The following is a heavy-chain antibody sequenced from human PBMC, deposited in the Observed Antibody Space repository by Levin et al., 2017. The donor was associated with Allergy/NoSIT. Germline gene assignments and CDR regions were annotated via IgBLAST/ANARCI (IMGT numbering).Heavy chain of an antibody. D-gene: IGHD3-3*01. Sequence: GESLKISCAASGFTFSSYWMSWVRQAPGKGLEWVANIKQDGSEKYYVDSVKGRFTISRDNAKNSLYLQMNSLRAEDTAVYYCARDSYSYYDFWSGYYTGINYYYGMDVWGQGTTVTVSS. CDR2: IKQDGSEK. V-gene: IGHV3-7*01. CDR1: GFTFSSYW. J-gene: IGHJ6*02. CDR3: ARDSYSYYDFWSGYYTGINYYYGMDV.